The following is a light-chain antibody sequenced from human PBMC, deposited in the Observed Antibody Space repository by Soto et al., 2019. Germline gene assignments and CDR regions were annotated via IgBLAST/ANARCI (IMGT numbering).Light chain of an antibody. CDR2: AAS. Sequence: IQLTQTPSSLSASVGDRVTISCRASQDISTHLAWFAQKPGRARQLLIYAASTLHSGVTSRISGSGSGTDFTLTIRSLQPEDFGTYYCHHCYSYHMTFG. V-gene: IGKV1-9*01. CDR1: QDISTH. J-gene: IGKJ5*01. CDR3: HHCYSYHMT.